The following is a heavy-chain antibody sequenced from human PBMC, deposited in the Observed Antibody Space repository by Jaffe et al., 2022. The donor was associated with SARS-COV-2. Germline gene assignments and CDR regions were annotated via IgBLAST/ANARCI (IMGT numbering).Heavy chain of an antibody. CDR3: AGSRLGAAILGWFDP. CDR2: ISYDGSNK. J-gene: IGHJ5*02. CDR1: GFTFSSYA. D-gene: IGHD2-2*01. V-gene: IGHV3-30*04. Sequence: QVQLVESGGGVVQPGRSLRLSCAASGFTFSSYAMHWVRQAPGKGLEWVAVISYDGSNKYYADSVKGRFTISRDNSKNTLYLQMNSLRAEDTAVYYCAGSRLGAAILGWFDPWGQGTLVTVSS.